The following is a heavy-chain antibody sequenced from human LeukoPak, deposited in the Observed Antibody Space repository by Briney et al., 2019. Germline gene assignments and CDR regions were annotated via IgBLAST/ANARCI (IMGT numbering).Heavy chain of an antibody. J-gene: IGHJ4*02. CDR3: ARTYYDFWSGYYSHEGNPFDY. CDR1: GFTCSSYS. Sequence: GGSLRLPCAASGFTCSSYSMNWVRQVPGKGLEWVSDISSSSSTIYYADSVKGRFTISRDNAKNSLYLEMNSLRAEDTAVYYCARTYYDFWSGYYSHEGNPFDYWGQGTLVTVSS. V-gene: IGHV3-48*01. CDR2: ISSSSSTI. D-gene: IGHD3-3*01.